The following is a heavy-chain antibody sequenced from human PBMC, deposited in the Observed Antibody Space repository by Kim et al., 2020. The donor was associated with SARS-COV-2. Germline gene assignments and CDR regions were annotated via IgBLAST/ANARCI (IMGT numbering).Heavy chain of an antibody. D-gene: IGHD2-2*01. J-gene: IGHJ6*03. CDR3: ARDSYCSSTSCYDYYYYYYMDV. CDR1: GFTFSSYS. V-gene: IGHV3-21*01. Sequence: GGSLRLSCAASGFTFSSYSMNWVRQAPGKGLEWVSSISSSSSYIYYADSVKGRFTISRDNAKNSLYLQMNSLRAEDTAVYYCARDSYCSSTSCYDYYYYYYMDVWGKGTTVTVSS. CDR2: ISSSSSYI.